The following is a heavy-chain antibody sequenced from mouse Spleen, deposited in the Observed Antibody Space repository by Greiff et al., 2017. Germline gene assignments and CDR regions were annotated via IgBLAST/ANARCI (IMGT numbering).Heavy chain of an antibody. CDR2: ISSGGGNT. D-gene: IGHD1-1*01. J-gene: IGHJ1*01. CDR3: ARALYGSSPDWYFDV. Sequence: EVQLVESGGGLVKPGGSLKLSCAASGFTFSSYAMSWVRQTPEKRLEWVAYISSGGGNTYYPDSVKGRFTISRDNAKNNLYLQMSSLKSEDTAMYYCARALYGSSPDWYFDVWGAGTTVTVSS. CDR1: GFTFSSYA. V-gene: IGHV5-12-1*01.